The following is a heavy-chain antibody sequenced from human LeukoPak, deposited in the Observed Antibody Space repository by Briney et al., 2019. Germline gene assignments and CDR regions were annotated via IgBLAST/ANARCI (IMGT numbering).Heavy chain of an antibody. J-gene: IGHJ4*02. Sequence: ASVKVSCKASGYPFTTYGIDWVRQAPGQGLEWMGIINPSGGSTSYAQKFQGRVTMTRDTSTSTVYMELSSLRSEDTAVYYCARASIGRHPPTHYWGQGTLVTVSS. V-gene: IGHV1-46*01. CDR3: ARASIGRHPPTHY. D-gene: IGHD3/OR15-3a*01. CDR2: INPSGGST. CDR1: GYPFTTYG.